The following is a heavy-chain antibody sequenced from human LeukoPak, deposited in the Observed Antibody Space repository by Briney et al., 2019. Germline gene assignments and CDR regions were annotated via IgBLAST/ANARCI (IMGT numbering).Heavy chain of an antibody. Sequence: SVKVSCKASGGTFGTYAIFWVRQAPGQGLEWMGGIIPMFGTANYAQNFQGRVTITADKSTSTGYMELSSLRSEDTALYYCAREISMVGTTSAFGIWGQGTMVTVSS. J-gene: IGHJ3*02. CDR1: GGTFGTYA. D-gene: IGHD1-26*01. V-gene: IGHV1-69*06. CDR3: AREISMVGTTSAFGI. CDR2: IIPMFGTA.